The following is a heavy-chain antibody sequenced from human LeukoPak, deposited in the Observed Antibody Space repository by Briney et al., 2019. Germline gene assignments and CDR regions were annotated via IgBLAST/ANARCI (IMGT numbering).Heavy chain of an antibody. CDR1: GGSISSGGYY. CDR2: IYYSGST. V-gene: IGHV4-31*03. J-gene: IGHJ4*02. Sequence: SETLSLTCTVSGGSISSGGYYWSWIRQHPGKGLEWIGYIYYSGSTYYNPSLKSRVTISVDTSKNQFSLKLSSVTAADTAVYYCARTEIAYYFDYWGQGTLVTVSS. CDR3: ARTEIAYYFDY. D-gene: IGHD5-24*01.